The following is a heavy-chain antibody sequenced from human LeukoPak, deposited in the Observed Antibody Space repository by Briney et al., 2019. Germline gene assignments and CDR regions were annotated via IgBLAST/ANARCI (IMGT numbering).Heavy chain of an antibody. V-gene: IGHV4-34*01. D-gene: IGHD7-27*01. CDR3: ARGVLGPYYFDL. Sequence: ETLSLTCAVYGGTSRGYYWSWIRQPPGKGLEWIGEIHYTEATNYKPSLKSRVTISGDPSKNQVSLRVYSVTAADTAVYYCARGVLGPYYFDLWGRGTLVTVSS. CDR2: IHYTEAT. CDR1: GGTSRGYY. J-gene: IGHJ2*01.